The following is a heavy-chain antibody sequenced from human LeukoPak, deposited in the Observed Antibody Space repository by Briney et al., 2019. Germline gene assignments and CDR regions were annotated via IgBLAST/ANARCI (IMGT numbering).Heavy chain of an antibody. CDR1: GFTFSSYA. Sequence: SGGSLRLSCAASGFTFSSYAMSWVRQAPGKGLEWVSAISGSGGSTYYADSVKGRFTISRDNSKNTLYLQMHSLRGEDTAMYYCAKTVGVNFFDYWGQGTLVTVSS. V-gene: IGHV3-23*01. CDR2: ISGSGGST. J-gene: IGHJ4*02. CDR3: AKTVGVNFFDY. D-gene: IGHD1-26*01.